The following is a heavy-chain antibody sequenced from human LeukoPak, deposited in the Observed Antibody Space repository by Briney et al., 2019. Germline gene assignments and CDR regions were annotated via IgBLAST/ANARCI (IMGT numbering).Heavy chain of an antibody. CDR3: ARGMAVYYAMDV. Sequence: ASVKVSCKAAGYTLTGYYMHWLRQAPGQGLEWMGWINPNSGGTNYALKFQGRVTMTRDTSISTAYMELSRLRSDDTAVYYCARGMAVYYAMDVWGQGTTVTVSS. D-gene: IGHD5-24*01. CDR1: GYTLTGYY. CDR2: INPNSGGT. J-gene: IGHJ6*02. V-gene: IGHV1-2*02.